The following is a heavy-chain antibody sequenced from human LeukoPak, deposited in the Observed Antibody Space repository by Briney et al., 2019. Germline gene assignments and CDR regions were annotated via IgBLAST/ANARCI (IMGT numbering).Heavy chain of an antibody. J-gene: IGHJ3*02. CDR2: IYYSGST. Sequence: PSGTLSLTCTVSGGSISSGGYYWSWIRQHPGKGLEWIGYIYYSGSTYYNPSLKSRVTISVDTSKNHFSLKLSSVTAADTAVYYCARGDIAVAGPDAFDIWGQGTMITVSS. V-gene: IGHV4-31*03. D-gene: IGHD6-19*01. CDR3: ARGDIAVAGPDAFDI. CDR1: GGSISSGGYY.